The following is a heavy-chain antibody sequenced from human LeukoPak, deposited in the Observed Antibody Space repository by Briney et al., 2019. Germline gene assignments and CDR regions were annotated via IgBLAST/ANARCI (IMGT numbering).Heavy chain of an antibody. V-gene: IGHV1-69*13. CDR3: ARGGIAVAGTDLNFDY. J-gene: IGHJ4*02. CDR1: GGTFSSYA. Sequence: GASVKVSCKASGGTFSSYAISWVRQAPGQGLEWMGGIIPIFGTANYAQKFQGRVTITADESTSTAYMELSSLRSEDTAVYYCARGGIAVAGTDLNFDYWGQGTLVTVSP. CDR2: IIPIFGTA. D-gene: IGHD6-19*01.